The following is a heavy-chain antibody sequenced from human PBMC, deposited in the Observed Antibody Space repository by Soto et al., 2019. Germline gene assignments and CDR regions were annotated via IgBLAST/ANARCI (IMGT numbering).Heavy chain of an antibody. V-gene: IGHV3-74*01. Sequence: EVQLVESGGALVQPGGSLRLSCTASGFVFSSYWMHWVRQAPGKGLVWVSRINNHGSSTSYADSVNGRLTLSRDNAKNTLYLQMNSLRAEDTAIYYCARGMQGSRYFDLWGRGTLVTVSS. CDR2: INNHGSST. J-gene: IGHJ2*01. CDR3: ARGMQGSRYFDL. CDR1: GFVFSSYW.